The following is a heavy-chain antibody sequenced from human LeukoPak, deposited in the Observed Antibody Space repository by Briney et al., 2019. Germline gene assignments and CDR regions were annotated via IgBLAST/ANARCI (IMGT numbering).Heavy chain of an antibody. CDR3: ARASIRTVVPAAPQYYFDY. CDR2: IIPIFGTA. Sequence: ASVKVSFKASGGTFSSYAISWVRQAPGQGLEWMGGIIPIFGTANYAQKLQGRVTITTDESTSTAYMELSSLRSEDTAVYYCARASIRTVVPAAPQYYFDYWGQGTLVTVSS. D-gene: IGHD2-2*01. V-gene: IGHV1-69*05. J-gene: IGHJ4*02. CDR1: GGTFSSYA.